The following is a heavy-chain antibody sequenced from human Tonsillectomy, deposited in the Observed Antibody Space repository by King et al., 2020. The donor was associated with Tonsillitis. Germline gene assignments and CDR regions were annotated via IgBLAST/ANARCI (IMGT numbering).Heavy chain of an antibody. Sequence: ITLKESGPTLVKPTQTLTLTCTFSGFSLSTSGVGVGWIRQPPGKALKWLALIYWNVVRGTTPSLRSRLTITKDTSKNQVVLTMTNMDPVDTATYYCAHRQITYYYGSGSYHYWGQGTLVTVSS. J-gene: IGHJ4*02. V-gene: IGHV2-5*01. D-gene: IGHD3-10*01. CDR3: AHRQITYYYGSGSYHY. CDR1: GFSLSTSGVG. CDR2: IYWNVVR.